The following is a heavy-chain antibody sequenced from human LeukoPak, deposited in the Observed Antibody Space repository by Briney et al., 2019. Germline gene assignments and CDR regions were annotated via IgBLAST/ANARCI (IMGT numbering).Heavy chain of an antibody. D-gene: IGHD3-22*01. CDR1: GFTFSAYG. CDR2: IRYDGSNK. Sequence: GGSLRLSCAASGFTFSAYGMHWVRQAPGKGLECVAFIRYDGSNKCYADSVKGRFTTSRDNSKDTLYLQMNSLRAEDTALYYCAKGRRRSYDSSGYSYNWGQGTLVTASS. V-gene: IGHV3-30*02. CDR3: AKGRRRSYDSSGYSYN. J-gene: IGHJ4*02.